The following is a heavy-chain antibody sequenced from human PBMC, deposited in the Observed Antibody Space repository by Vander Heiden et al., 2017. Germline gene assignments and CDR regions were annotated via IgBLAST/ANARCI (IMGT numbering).Heavy chain of an antibody. CDR1: GFTFSDHY. D-gene: IGHD5-18*01. CDR3: AREIQLWSLYYFDY. Sequence: EVQLVESGGGLVKLGGSMRLSCAAFGFTFSDHYMDWVRQPPGKGLEWVGRTRNKANSYTTEYAASVKGRFTISRDDSKNSLYLQMNSLKTEDTAVYYCAREIQLWSLYYFDYWGQGTLVTVSS. CDR2: TRNKANSYTT. V-gene: IGHV3-72*01. J-gene: IGHJ4*02.